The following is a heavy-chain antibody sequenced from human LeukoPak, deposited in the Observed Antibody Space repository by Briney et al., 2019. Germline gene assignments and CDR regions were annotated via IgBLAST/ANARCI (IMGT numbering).Heavy chain of an antibody. D-gene: IGHD3-22*01. Sequence: SETLSLTCIVSGGSISSSIYYWAWVRQPPGKGLEWIGTVFYNGATQYSPSLRSRVTISVDTSKNQFSLKLSSVTAADTAVYYCARDPVGLIVPTENGDYWGQGTLVTVSS. CDR2: VFYNGAT. V-gene: IGHV4-39*07. CDR1: GGSISSSIYY. J-gene: IGHJ4*02. CDR3: ARDPVGLIVPTENGDY.